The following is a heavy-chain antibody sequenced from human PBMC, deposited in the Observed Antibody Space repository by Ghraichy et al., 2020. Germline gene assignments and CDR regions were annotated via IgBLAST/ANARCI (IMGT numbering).Heavy chain of an antibody. CDR3: ARGPTTHYDILTGYYTGALGYMDV. J-gene: IGHJ6*03. V-gene: IGHV4-59*01. Sequence: SQTLSLTCTVSGGSISSYYWSWIRQPPGKGLEWIGYIYYSGSTNYNPSLKSRVTISVDTSKNQFSLKLSSVTAADTAVYYCARGPTTHYDILTGYYTGALGYMDVWGKGTTVTVSS. CDR1: GGSISSYY. CDR2: IYYSGST. D-gene: IGHD3-9*01.